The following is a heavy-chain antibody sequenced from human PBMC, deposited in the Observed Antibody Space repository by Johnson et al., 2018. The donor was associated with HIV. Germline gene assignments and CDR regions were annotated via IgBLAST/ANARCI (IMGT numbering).Heavy chain of an antibody. CDR3: ARDRAFDL. J-gene: IGHJ3*01. V-gene: IGHV3-66*02. CDR2: IYSGGTT. Sequence: MLLVESGGGLAQPGGSLRLSCAASGITVSSNYMSWVRQAPGKGLECVSVIYSGGTTYYTDSVRGRLTNSRDKSKNTVYLQMNSLKVEDPAMYYCARDRAFDLWGPGTMVTVSS. CDR1: GITVSSNY.